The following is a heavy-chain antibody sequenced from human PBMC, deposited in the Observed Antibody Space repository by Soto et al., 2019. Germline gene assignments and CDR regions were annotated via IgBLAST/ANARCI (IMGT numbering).Heavy chain of an antibody. CDR1: GYTFTTYD. CDR3: VRGLVWLRNY. D-gene: IGHD5-12*01. Sequence: QVQLVQSGAEVKKPGASVKVSCKATGYTFTTYDINWVRQATGQGLEWMGWMNPNSGDTGYAQKFQGRVTMTRDTSISTAYMELSTLTSEDTAVYYCVRGLVWLRNYWGQGTLVTVSS. V-gene: IGHV1-8*01. J-gene: IGHJ4*02. CDR2: MNPNSGDT.